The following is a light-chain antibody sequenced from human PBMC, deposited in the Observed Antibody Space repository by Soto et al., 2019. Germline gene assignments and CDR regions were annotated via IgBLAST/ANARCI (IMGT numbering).Light chain of an antibody. V-gene: IGKV3-15*01. CDR1: QSVGSN. CDR2: GAS. CDR3: QQYDKWPPT. Sequence: EIVMTQSPATLSVSPGERATLSCRASQSVGSNLAWYQQKPGQAPRLLIHGASTRATGIPARLSGGGSGTDFTLTISSLQYEDFAVYYCQQYDKWPPTFGGGTKVDIK. J-gene: IGKJ4*01.